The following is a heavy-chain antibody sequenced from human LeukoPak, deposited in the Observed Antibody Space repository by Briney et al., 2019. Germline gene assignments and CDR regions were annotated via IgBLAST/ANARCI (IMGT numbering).Heavy chain of an antibody. CDR1: GGSFSGYY. J-gene: IGHJ5*02. Sequence: SETLSLTCAVYGGSFSGYYWSWIRQPPGKGLEWIGEINHSGSTNYNPSLKSRVTISVDTSGNQFSLKLSSVTAADTAIYYCARGLAYYDFWSGYSGWFDPWGQGILVAVSS. CDR2: INHSGST. CDR3: ARGLAYYDFWSGYSGWFDP. D-gene: IGHD3-3*01. V-gene: IGHV4-34*01.